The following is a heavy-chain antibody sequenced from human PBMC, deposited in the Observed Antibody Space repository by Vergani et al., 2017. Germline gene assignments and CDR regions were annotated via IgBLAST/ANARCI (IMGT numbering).Heavy chain of an antibody. D-gene: IGHD5-18*01. Sequence: QVQLQESGPGLVKPSQTLSLTCTVSGGSISSGGYYWSWIRQHPGKGLEWIGYIYYSGSTYYNPSLKSRVTISVDTSKNQFSLKLSSVTAADTAVYYCAREVVDTAMVISWPMGALNYFDYWGQGTLVTVSS. CDR2: IYYSGST. J-gene: IGHJ4*02. CDR3: AREVVDTAMVISWPMGALNYFDY. V-gene: IGHV4-31*03. CDR1: GGSISSGGYY.